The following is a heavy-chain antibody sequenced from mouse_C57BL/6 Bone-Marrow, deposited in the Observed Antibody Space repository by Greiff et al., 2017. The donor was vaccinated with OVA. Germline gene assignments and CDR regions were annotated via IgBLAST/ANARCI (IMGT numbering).Heavy chain of an antibody. CDR3: AREVYYDYDGYWYFDV. CDR1: GYSFTGYY. J-gene: IGHJ1*03. V-gene: IGHV1-43*01. CDR2: INPSTGGT. Sequence: VQLQQPGPELVKPGASVKISCKASGYSFTGYYMHWVKQSSEKSLEWIGEINPSTGGTSYNQKFKGKATLTVDKSSSTAYMQLKSLTSEDSAVYYCAREVYYDYDGYWYFDVWGTGTTVTVSS. D-gene: IGHD2-4*01.